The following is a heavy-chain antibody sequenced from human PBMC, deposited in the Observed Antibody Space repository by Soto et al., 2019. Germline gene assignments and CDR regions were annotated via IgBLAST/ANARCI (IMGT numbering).Heavy chain of an antibody. CDR3: SRGLFTGDY. D-gene: IGHD3-22*01. V-gene: IGHV1-8*01. Sequence: ASVKVSCKASGYTFTSYDINWVRQATGQGLEWMGWMNPNSGNTGYAQKFQGRAAVTMDTSASTVYMELSSLRSEDTAVYYCSRGLFTGDYWGQGTLVTVSS. CDR1: GYTFTSYD. CDR2: MNPNSGNT. J-gene: IGHJ4*02.